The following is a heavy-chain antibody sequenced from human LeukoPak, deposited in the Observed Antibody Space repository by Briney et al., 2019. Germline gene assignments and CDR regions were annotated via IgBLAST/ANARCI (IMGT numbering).Heavy chain of an antibody. J-gene: IGHJ4*02. Sequence: GASVKVSCKATGYTFTGYYMHWVRQAPGQGLEWMGWINPNSGGTNYAQKFQGRVTMTRDTSITTAYMELSRLRSDDTAVYYCAKDHSGSYYFFGQWGQGTLVTVSS. V-gene: IGHV1-2*02. D-gene: IGHD1-26*01. CDR3: AKDHSGSYYFFGQ. CDR2: INPNSGGT. CDR1: GYTFTGYY.